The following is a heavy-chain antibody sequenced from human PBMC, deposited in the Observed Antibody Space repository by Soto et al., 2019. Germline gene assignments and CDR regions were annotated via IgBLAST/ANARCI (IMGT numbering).Heavy chain of an antibody. CDR1: GGTFTSTA. V-gene: IGHV1-69*01. J-gene: IGHJ6*02. CDR2: IIPVLGTP. D-gene: IGHD6-13*01. Sequence: QVLLVQSSAEVKKPGSSVKVSCKASGGTFTSTAFSWVRQAPGQGLEWMGGIIPVLGTPNYAQNFQARLTVTADASTTTVHMELSSLRSDDTAVYYCASSAGLDHLLNYYGLNVWGQGTTVTFSS. CDR3: ASSAGLDHLLNYYGLNV.